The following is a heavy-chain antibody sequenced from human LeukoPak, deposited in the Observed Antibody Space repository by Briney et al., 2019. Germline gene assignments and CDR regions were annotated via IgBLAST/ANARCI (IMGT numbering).Heavy chain of an antibody. CDR1: GFTFSSYA. CDR2: ISDSGGST. V-gene: IGHV3-23*01. J-gene: IGHJ4*02. Sequence: GGSMRLFCAASGFTFSSYAMSWVRQAPGKGLEWVSGISDSGGSTIYADSVKGRFTISRDNFKNTLYLQMNSLRAEDTAVYYCAKVDSGYTYGNFDYWGQGTLVTVSS. D-gene: IGHD5-18*01. CDR3: AKVDSGYTYGNFDY.